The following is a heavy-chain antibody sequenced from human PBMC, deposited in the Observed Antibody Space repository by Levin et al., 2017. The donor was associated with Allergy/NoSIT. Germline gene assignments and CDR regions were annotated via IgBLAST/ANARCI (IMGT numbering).Heavy chain of an antibody. CDR2: IYPGDSDT. CDR3: ARVLLYDFWSGSAPENDAFDI. Sequence: GESLKISCKGSGYSFTSYWIGWVRQMPGKGLEWMGIIYPGDSDTRYSPSFQGQVTISADKSISTAYLQWSSLKASDTAMYYCARVLLYDFWSGSAPENDAFDIWGQGTMVTVSS. J-gene: IGHJ3*02. V-gene: IGHV5-51*01. CDR1: GYSFTSYW. D-gene: IGHD3-3*01.